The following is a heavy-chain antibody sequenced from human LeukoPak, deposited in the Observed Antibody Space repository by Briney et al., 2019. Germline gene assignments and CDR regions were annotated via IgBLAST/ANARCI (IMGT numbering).Heavy chain of an antibody. D-gene: IGHD3-22*01. CDR3: ARALGYYDSSGYHDY. CDR2: ISSSSTI. Sequence: PGGSLRLSCAASGFTFSDYYMTWIRQAPGKGLEWVSYISSSSTIYYADSVKGRFTISRDNAKNSLYLQMNSLRAEDTAVYYCARALGYYDSSGYHDYWGQGTLVTVSS. V-gene: IGHV3-11*04. J-gene: IGHJ4*02. CDR1: GFTFSDYY.